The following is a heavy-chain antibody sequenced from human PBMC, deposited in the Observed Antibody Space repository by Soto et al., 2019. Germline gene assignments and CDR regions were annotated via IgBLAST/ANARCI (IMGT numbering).Heavy chain of an antibody. J-gene: IGHJ6*02. CDR1: GFTFSSHG. Sequence: GGSLRLSCAASGFTFSSHGMHWVRQAPGKGLEWVAVIWYDGSNKYYADSVKGRFTISRDNSKNTLYLQMNSLRAEDTAVYYCARVSGNYYDSSGYPSSRYYYYYYGMDVWGQGTTVTVSS. V-gene: IGHV3-33*01. CDR2: IWYDGSNK. CDR3: ARVSGNYYDSSGYPSSRYYYYYYGMDV. D-gene: IGHD3-22*01.